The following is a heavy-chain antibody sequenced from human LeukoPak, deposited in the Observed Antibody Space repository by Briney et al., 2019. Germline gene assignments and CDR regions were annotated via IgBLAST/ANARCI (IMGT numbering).Heavy chain of an antibody. CDR1: GYTFTSYG. V-gene: IGHV1-18*01. J-gene: IGHJ3*02. CDR2: ISTYNGHT. CDR3: ARGGRWELPRPYAFDI. D-gene: IGHD1-26*01. Sequence: GASVKVSCKASGYTFTSYGISWLRQAPGQGLEWMGWISTYNGHTNYAQKLQGRVTMTTDTSTSTAYMELRNLRSDDTAVYYCARGGRWELPRPYAFDIWGQGKMVTVSS.